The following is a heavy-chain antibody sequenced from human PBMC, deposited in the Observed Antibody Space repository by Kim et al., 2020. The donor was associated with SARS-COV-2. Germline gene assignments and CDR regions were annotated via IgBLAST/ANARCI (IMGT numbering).Heavy chain of an antibody. CDR3: AGDPLKNPVPLGYYYYYGMDV. CDR1: GGSISSGGYY. Sequence: SETLSLTCTVSGGSISSGGYYWSWIRQHPGKGLEWIGYIYYSGSTYYNPSLKSPVTISVDTSKNQFSLKLSSVTAADTAVYYCAGDPLKNPVPLGYYYYYGMDVWGQGTTVTVSS. CDR2: IYYSGST. V-gene: IGHV4-31*01. J-gene: IGHJ6*02.